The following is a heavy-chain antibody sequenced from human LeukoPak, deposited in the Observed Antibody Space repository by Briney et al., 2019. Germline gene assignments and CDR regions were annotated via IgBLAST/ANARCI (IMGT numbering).Heavy chain of an antibody. CDR3: ARYSTAAEYYYDSSGYYFGVGFDP. V-gene: IGHV1-46*01. CDR1: GYTFTGYY. D-gene: IGHD3-22*01. CDR2: INPSGGST. Sequence: ASVKVSCKASGYTFTGYYMHWVRQAPGQGLEWMGTINPSGGSTSYAQKFQGRVTMTRDTSTSTVYMELSSLRSEDTAVYYCARYSTAAEYYYDSSGYYFGVGFDPWGQGTLVTVSS. J-gene: IGHJ5*02.